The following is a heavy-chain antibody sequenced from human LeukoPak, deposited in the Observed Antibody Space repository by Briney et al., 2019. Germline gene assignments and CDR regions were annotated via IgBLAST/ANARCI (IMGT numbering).Heavy chain of an antibody. Sequence: ASVKVSCKASGGTFSSYAISWVRQAPGQGLEWMGGIIPIFGTANYAQKFQGRVTITTDESTSTAYMELSSLRSEDTAVYYCASEPNYCSSTSCYEYYWGQGTLVTVSS. CDR2: IIPIFGTA. CDR1: GGTFSSYA. CDR3: ASEPNYCSSTSCYEYY. D-gene: IGHD2-2*01. J-gene: IGHJ4*02. V-gene: IGHV1-69*05.